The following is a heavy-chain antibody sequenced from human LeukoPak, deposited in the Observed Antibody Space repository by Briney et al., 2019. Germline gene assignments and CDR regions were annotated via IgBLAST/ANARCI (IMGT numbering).Heavy chain of an antibody. D-gene: IGHD2-8*01. CDR1: GGSISSSSYY. CDR3: ARGYCTNGVCWSGDVPEGAFDI. V-gene: IGHV4-39*07. Sequence: PSETLSLTCTVSGGSISSSSYYWGWIRQPPGKGLEWIGSIYYSGSTYYNPSLKSRVTISVDTSKNQFSLKLSSVTAADTAVYYCARGYCTNGVCWSGDVPEGAFDIWGQGTMVTVSS. J-gene: IGHJ3*02. CDR2: IYYSGST.